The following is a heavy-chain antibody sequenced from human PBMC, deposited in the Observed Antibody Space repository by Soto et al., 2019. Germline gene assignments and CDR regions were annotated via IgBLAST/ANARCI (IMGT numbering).Heavy chain of an antibody. CDR3: ATYFWSGYTFDY. Sequence: EVQLLESGGGLVQPGGSLRLSCAASGFTFSSYAMSWVRQAPGKGLEWVSAISGSGGSTYYADSVKGRFTISRDNAKNSLYLQMNSLRAEDTAVYYCATYFWSGYTFDYWGQGTLVTVSS. D-gene: IGHD3-3*01. J-gene: IGHJ4*02. V-gene: IGHV3-23*01. CDR1: GFTFSSYA. CDR2: ISGSGGST.